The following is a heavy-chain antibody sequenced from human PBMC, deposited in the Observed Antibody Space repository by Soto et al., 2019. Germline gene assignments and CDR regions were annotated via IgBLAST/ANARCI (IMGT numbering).Heavy chain of an antibody. CDR1: GGSITSSSYY. V-gene: IGHV4-39*01. Sequence: QLHLRESGPGLVKPSETLSLTCTVSGGSITSSSYYWGWIRQPPGKGLEWIGSIYYSGSTYYNPSLKSRVTISVDTSKNQFSLKLSSVTAADTAVYYSATQEVGGSYVYTFDPWGQGTLVTVSS. D-gene: IGHD1-26*01. CDR3: ATQEVGGSYVYTFDP. J-gene: IGHJ5*02. CDR2: IYYSGST.